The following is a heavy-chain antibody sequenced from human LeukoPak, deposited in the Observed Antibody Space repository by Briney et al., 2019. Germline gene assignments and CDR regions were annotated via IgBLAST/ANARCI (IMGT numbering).Heavy chain of an antibody. CDR1: GFTFSRYS. Sequence: GGSLRLSCTASGFTFSRYSMNWVRQAPGKGLEWVSSISDSSSYMYYVDSVKGRFTISRDNAKNSLYLQMNSLRAEDTAVYYCARGGNSGSSWYLEGYWGQGTLVTVSS. CDR3: ARGGNSGSSWYLEGY. CDR2: ISDSSSYM. D-gene: IGHD6-13*01. V-gene: IGHV3-21*01. J-gene: IGHJ4*02.